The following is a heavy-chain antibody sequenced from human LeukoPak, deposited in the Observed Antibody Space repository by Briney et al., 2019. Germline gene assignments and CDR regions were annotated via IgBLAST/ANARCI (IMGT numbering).Heavy chain of an antibody. V-gene: IGHV4-59*08. D-gene: IGHD6-13*01. Sequence: SETPSLTCTVSGGSISSYYWSWIRQPPGKGLEWIGYIYYSGSTNYNPSLKSRVTISVDTSKNQFSLKLSSVTAADTAVYYCARQKAPGIAAVWGQGTLVTVSS. CDR1: GGSISSYY. J-gene: IGHJ4*02. CDR3: ARQKAPGIAAV. CDR2: IYYSGST.